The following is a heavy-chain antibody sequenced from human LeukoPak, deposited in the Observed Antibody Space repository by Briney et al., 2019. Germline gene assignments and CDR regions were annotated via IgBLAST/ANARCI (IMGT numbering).Heavy chain of an antibody. CDR3: ARKPPFDY. D-gene: IGHD1-14*01. CDR2: IGGRGGST. V-gene: IGHV3-23*01. CDR1: GIPFSDYG. J-gene: IGHJ4*02. Sequence: GGTLRLPCAASGIPFSDYGMSWVRQAPGKGLEWVSTIGGRGGSTFYADSVKGRFTISRDNSKNTLYLQMNSLRAEDTAVYYCARKPPFDYWGQGTLVTVSS.